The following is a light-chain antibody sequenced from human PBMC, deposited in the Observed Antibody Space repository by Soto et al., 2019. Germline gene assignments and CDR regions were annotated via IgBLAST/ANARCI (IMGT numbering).Light chain of an antibody. Sequence: EVLLTQSPATLSVSPGESVTLSCRASQSINTFLAWYQQKPGQAPRLLIYDASSRAAGVPARFSGRGSGTGFTLTINCLEPEDFAVYYCQDYGTSWTFGQGTKVEVK. V-gene: IGKV3-11*01. CDR3: QDYGTSWT. CDR1: QSINTF. J-gene: IGKJ1*01. CDR2: DAS.